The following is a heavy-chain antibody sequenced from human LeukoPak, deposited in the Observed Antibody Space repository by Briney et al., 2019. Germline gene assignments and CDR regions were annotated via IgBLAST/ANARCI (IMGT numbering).Heavy chain of an antibody. D-gene: IGHD4-11*01. CDR3: AAETTDHYYYYYGMDV. J-gene: IGHJ6*02. CDR1: GYTFTSYG. Sequence: ASVKVSCKASGYTFTSYGISWVRQAPRQGLEWMGWISAYNGNTNYAQKLQGRVTMTTDTSTSTAYMELRSLRSDDTAVYYCAAETTDHYYYYYGMDVWGQGTTVTVSS. CDR2: ISAYNGNT. V-gene: IGHV1-18*01.